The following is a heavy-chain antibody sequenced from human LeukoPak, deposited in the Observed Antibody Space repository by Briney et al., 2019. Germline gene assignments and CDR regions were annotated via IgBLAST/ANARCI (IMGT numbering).Heavy chain of an antibody. J-gene: IGHJ4*02. CDR1: GFTFSSYE. V-gene: IGHV3-48*03. Sequence: QTGGSLILSCAASGFTFSSYEMNWLRQAPGKGLEWVSYISSSGTTIYYADSVKGRFTVSRDNAKNSLYLQMNSLRVEDTAVYYCASQIVVVPAATTFDYWGQGTLVTVSS. CDR2: ISSSGTTI. CDR3: ASQIVVVPAATTFDY. D-gene: IGHD2-2*01.